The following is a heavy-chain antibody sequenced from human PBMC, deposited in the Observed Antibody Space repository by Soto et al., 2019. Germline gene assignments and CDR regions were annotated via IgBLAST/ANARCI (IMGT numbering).Heavy chain of an antibody. J-gene: IGHJ6*02. D-gene: IGHD3-10*01. CDR1: GFTFSLYS. CDR3: ARAVTWGLDV. CDR2: ISRSSTGI. V-gene: IGHV3-48*02. Sequence: EVQLVESGGGLVQPGGSLRLSCAASGFTFSLYSMSWVRQAPGKGLEWVAYISRSSTGIHYADSVKGRFTISRDDATNSMHLQMNSLRDGDTAVYFCARAVTWGLDVGGQGTTVSISS.